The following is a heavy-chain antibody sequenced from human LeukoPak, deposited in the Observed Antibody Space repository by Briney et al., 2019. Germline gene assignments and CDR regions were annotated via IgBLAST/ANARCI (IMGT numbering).Heavy chain of an antibody. CDR1: GGTFISYA. V-gene: IGHV1-69*13. J-gene: IGHJ6*03. CDR2: IIPIFGTA. D-gene: IGHD4-17*01. CDR3: ARGLGYGDLYYMDV. Sequence: GASVKVSCKASGGTFISYALSWVRQAPGQELEWMGGIIPIFGTANYAQRFQGRVTITADESTSTAYMELSSLRSEDTAVYYCARGLGYGDLYYMDVWGKGTTVTISS.